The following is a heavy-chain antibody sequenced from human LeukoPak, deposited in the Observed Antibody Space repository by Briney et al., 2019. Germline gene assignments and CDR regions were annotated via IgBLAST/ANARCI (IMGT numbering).Heavy chain of an antibody. Sequence: ASVKVSCKASGYTFSSYYVHWVRQAPGQGLEWMGIINPSGGSTSYAQNFQGRVTMTKDTSTSTVYMELSSLRSEDTAVYYCARGGVPAANDYYYCMDVWGKGTTVTVSS. CDR2: INPSGGST. CDR1: GYTFSSYY. J-gene: IGHJ6*03. D-gene: IGHD2-2*01. V-gene: IGHV1-46*01. CDR3: ARGGVPAANDYYYCMDV.